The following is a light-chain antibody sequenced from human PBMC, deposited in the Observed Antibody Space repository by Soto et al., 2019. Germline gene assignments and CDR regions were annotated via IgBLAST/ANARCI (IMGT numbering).Light chain of an antibody. J-gene: IGKJ1*01. CDR2: GAS. CDR1: HSVISSY. Sequence: EIVLTQSPGTLSLSPGERATLSCRASHSVISSYLAWYQRKPGQAPRLLIYGASSRATGIPDRFSGGGSGTDFTLTISRLEPEDFAVYYCQQYHNSPPTFGQGTKVDIK. V-gene: IGKV3-20*01. CDR3: QQYHNSPPT.